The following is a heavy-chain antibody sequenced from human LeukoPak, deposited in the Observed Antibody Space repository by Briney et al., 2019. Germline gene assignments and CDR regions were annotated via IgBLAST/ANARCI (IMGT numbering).Heavy chain of an antibody. CDR3: ARLGYCSGGSCVCFDY. Sequence: SETLSLTCTVSSASISSSPYYWGWIRQSPGKGLEWIGSISYSGTTYYNPSLKSRVTISVDTSKNHFSLKLSSVTAADTAVYYCARLGYCSGGSCVCFDYWGQGTLVTVSS. V-gene: IGHV4-39*02. D-gene: IGHD2-15*01. J-gene: IGHJ4*02. CDR1: SASISSSPYY. CDR2: ISYSGTT.